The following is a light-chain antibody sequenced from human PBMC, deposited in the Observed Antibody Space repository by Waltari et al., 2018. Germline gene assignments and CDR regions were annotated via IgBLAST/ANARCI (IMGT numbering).Light chain of an antibody. V-gene: IGLV2-14*03. CDR3: SSHTTSSTLV. J-gene: IGLJ2*01. CDR2: DVT. CDR1: SSDVGRYNF. Sequence: ASVSGSPGQSITISCTGSSSDVGRYNFVSWYQQHPGKAPKLMIFDVTDRPSGVSDRFSGSKSGNTASLTISGLQPEDEADYYCSSHTTSSTLVFGGGTRVTVL.